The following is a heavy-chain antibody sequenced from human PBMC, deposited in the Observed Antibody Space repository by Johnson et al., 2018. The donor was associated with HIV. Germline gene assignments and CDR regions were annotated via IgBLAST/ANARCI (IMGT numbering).Heavy chain of an antibody. V-gene: IGHV3-48*03. D-gene: IGHD1-26*01. CDR2: ISSSGSTI. J-gene: IGHJ3*02. CDR1: GFTFGDYA. Sequence: VQLVESGGGLVQPGRSLRLSCTASGFTFGDYALNWFRQAPGKGLEWVSYISSSGSTIYYADSVKGRFTISRDNSRNTVYLQMSGLRSEDTAIYYCAREGSGSYQIWGQGTMVTVSS. CDR3: AREGSGSYQI.